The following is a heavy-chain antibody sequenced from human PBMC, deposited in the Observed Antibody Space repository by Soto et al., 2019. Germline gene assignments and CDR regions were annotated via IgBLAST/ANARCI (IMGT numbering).Heavy chain of an antibody. Sequence: GASVKVSCKASGSTFTSYYMHWVRPAPGQGLEWMGIINPSGGSTSYAQKFQGRVTMTRDTSTSTVYMELSSLRSEDTAVYYCARDTTIFGVVTEYYYYMDVWGKGTTVTVSS. V-gene: IGHV1-46*03. CDR2: INPSGGST. CDR1: GSTFTSYY. J-gene: IGHJ6*03. CDR3: ARDTTIFGVVTEYYYYMDV. D-gene: IGHD3-3*01.